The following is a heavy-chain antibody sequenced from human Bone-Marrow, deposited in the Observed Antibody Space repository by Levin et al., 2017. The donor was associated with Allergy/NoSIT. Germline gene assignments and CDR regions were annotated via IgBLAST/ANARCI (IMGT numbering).Heavy chain of an antibody. Sequence: MASETLSLTCAASGFIFRNYGMIWVRQPPGKGLEWISYISDTSDYIYYADSVKGRFTISRDNVKNSLFLQMDSLRAEDTAVYFCARNAQLLGELDLWGQGTQATVSS. V-gene: IGHV3-21*06. CDR3: ARNAQLLGELDL. CDR1: GFIFRNYG. CDR2: ISDTSDYI. D-gene: IGHD4-23*01. J-gene: IGHJ5*02.